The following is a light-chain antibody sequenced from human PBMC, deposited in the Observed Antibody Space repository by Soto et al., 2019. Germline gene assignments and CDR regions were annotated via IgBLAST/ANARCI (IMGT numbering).Light chain of an antibody. CDR2: EVS. V-gene: IGLV2-23*02. Sequence: QSVLTQPASVSGSPGQSITISCTGTSSDVGNYNFVSWYQQHPGRAPKFMMYEVSKRPSGVSNRFSGSKSGNTASLTISGLQAEDEADYYCCSYAGGSTWVFGGGTKLTVL. J-gene: IGLJ3*02. CDR1: SSDVGNYNF. CDR3: CSYAGGSTWV.